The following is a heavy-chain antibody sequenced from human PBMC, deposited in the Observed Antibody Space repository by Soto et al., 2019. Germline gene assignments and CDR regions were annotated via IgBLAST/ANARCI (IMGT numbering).Heavy chain of an antibody. CDR3: AKELLGWLPPA. J-gene: IGHJ5*02. D-gene: IGHD2-15*01. Sequence: GGSLRLSCAASGFTFSSYGMHWVRQAPGKGLEWVAVISYDGSNKYYADSVKGRFTISRDNSKNTLYLQMNSLRAEDTAVYYCAKELLGWLPPAWGQGTLVTVSS. V-gene: IGHV3-30*18. CDR2: ISYDGSNK. CDR1: GFTFSSYG.